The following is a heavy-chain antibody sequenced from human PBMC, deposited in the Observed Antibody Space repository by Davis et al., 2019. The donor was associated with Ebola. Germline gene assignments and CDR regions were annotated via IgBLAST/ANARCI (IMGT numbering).Heavy chain of an antibody. CDR2: ISAYNGNT. Sequence: ASVKVSCKASGYTFTSYGISWVRQAPGQGLEWMGWISAYNGNTNYAQKLQGRVTMTTDTSTSTAYMELRSLRSDDTAVYYCVRARGKAAAPGTGWFDPWGQGTLVTVSS. D-gene: IGHD6-13*01. V-gene: IGHV1-18*01. CDR3: VRARGKAAAPGTGWFDP. CDR1: GYTFTSYG. J-gene: IGHJ5*02.